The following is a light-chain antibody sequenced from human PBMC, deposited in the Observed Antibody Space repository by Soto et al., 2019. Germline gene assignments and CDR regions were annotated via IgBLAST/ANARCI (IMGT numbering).Light chain of an antibody. CDR2: GAS. CDR3: QQYNNWPPWT. Sequence: EIVLTQSPGTLSLSPGDRATLSCGASQSVSSNLAWYQQKPGQAPRLLIYGASTRATGIPARFSGSGSGTEFTLTISSLQSEDFAVYYCQQYNNWPPWTFGQGTKVDI. J-gene: IGKJ1*01. V-gene: IGKV3-15*01. CDR1: QSVSSN.